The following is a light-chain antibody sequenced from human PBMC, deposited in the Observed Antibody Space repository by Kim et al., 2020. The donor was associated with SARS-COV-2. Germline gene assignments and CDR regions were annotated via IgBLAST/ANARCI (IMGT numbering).Light chain of an antibody. CDR3: QAWDSSTVV. CDR1: KLGDKY. V-gene: IGLV3-1*01. J-gene: IGLJ2*01. Sequence: SVSAAQTASITCSGDKLGDKYACCYQQKPGQSPVLVIYQDSKRPSGIPERFSGSNSGNTATLTISGTPAMDEDDYYCQAWDSSTVVFGGGTQLTVL. CDR2: QDS.